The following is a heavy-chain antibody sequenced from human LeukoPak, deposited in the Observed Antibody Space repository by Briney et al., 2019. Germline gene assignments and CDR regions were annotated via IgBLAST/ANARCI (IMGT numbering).Heavy chain of an antibody. CDR2: IYYSGST. CDR3: ARQEGSGRYSHGMDV. V-gene: IGHV4-59*01. D-gene: IGHD3-10*01. J-gene: IGHJ6*02. CDR1: GGSISGYY. Sequence: PSETLSLTCTVSGGSISGYYWSWIRQPPGKGLEWIGYIYYSGSTNYNPSLKSRVTISVDMSKNQFSLKLSSVTAADTAVYYCARQEGSGRYSHGMDVWGQGTTVTVSS.